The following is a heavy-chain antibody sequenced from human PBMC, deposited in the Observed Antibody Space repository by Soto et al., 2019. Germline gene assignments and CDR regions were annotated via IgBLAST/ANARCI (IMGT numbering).Heavy chain of an antibody. Sequence: GGSLRLSCAASGFTFSSYDMHWVRQATGKGLEWVSAIGTAGDTYYPGSVKGRFTISRENAKNSLYLQMNSLRAEDTAVYYCARELVWGGAFDIWGQGTMVTVSS. D-gene: IGHD2-8*01. CDR1: GFTFSSYD. J-gene: IGHJ3*02. CDR3: ARELVWGGAFDI. V-gene: IGHV3-13*01. CDR2: IGTAGDT.